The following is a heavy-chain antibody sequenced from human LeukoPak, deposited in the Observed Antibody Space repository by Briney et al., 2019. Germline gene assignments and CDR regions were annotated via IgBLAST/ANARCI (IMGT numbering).Heavy chain of an antibody. D-gene: IGHD3-22*01. CDR1: GFTFSSYW. CDR3: ARDQKSRDSSGYFDY. J-gene: IGHJ4*02. Sequence: GGSLRLSCAASGFTFSSYWMSWVRQTPGKGLEWVANMKQDGSEKYYVDSVKGRFTISRDNAKNSLFLQMNSLRAEDTAVYYCARDQKSRDSSGYFDYWGQGTLVTVSS. V-gene: IGHV3-7*01. CDR2: MKQDGSEK.